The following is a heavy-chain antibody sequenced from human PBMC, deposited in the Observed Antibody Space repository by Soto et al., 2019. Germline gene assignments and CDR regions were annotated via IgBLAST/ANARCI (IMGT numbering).Heavy chain of an antibody. D-gene: IGHD1-7*01. J-gene: IGHJ4*02. CDR1: GGSISSGDYY. Sequence: SETLSLTCTVSGGSISSGDYYWSWIRQPPGKGLEWIGYIYYSGSTYYNPSLKSRVTISVDTSKNQFSLKLSSVTAADTVVYYCARVDLELADYWGQGTLVTVSS. CDR3: ARVDLELADY. V-gene: IGHV4-30-4*01. CDR2: IYYSGST.